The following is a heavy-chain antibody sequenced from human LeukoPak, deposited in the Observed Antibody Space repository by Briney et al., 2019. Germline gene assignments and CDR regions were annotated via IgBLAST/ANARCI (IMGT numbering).Heavy chain of an antibody. CDR1: GFTFSSYA. CDR2: ISGSGGST. J-gene: IGHJ6*02. D-gene: IGHD2-8*02. V-gene: IGHV3-23*01. Sequence: GGSLRLSCAASGFTFSSYAMSWVRQAPGKGLKWVSAISGSGGSTYYADSVKGRFTISRDNSKNTLYLQMNSLRAEDTAVYYCAKDLVGYYGMDVWGQGTTVTVSS. CDR3: AKDLVGYYGMDV.